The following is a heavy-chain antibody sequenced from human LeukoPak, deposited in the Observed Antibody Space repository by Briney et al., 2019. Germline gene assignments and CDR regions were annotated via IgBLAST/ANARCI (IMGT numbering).Heavy chain of an antibody. CDR3: ARDPYSGSYGNYYYYFMDV. J-gene: IGHJ6*03. Sequence: GGSLRLSCAASGFTFSNYGIHWVRQAPGKGLEWVAFIQYNGSNKYYADSVKGRFTISRDNSKNTLYLQMNSLRAEDTAVYYCARDPYSGSYGNYYYYFMDVWGKGTTVTISS. D-gene: IGHD1-26*01. V-gene: IGHV3-30*02. CDR1: GFTFSNYG. CDR2: IQYNGSNK.